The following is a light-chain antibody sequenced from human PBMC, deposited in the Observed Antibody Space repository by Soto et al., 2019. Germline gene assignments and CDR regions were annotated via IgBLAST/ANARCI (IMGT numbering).Light chain of an antibody. Sequence: DIQMTQSPSSLSASVGDRVTITCRAGQSISNYLNCYQQRPGKAPKLLIFSASSLQSGVPSRFSGSGSGTDFTLTISILQPEDFGKYYCQKGVSTSVSFGGGTKVESK. J-gene: IGKJ4*01. CDR2: SAS. CDR3: QKGVSTSVS. CDR1: QSISNY. V-gene: IGKV1-39*01.